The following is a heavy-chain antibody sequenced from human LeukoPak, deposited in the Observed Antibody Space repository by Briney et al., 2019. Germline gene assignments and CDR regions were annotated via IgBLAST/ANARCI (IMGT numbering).Heavy chain of an antibody. V-gene: IGHV3-30-3*01. CDR2: ISYDGSNK. CDR3: AGDRRGSFDY. CDR1: GFTFSSYA. J-gene: IGHJ4*02. D-gene: IGHD1-26*01. Sequence: PGGSLRLSCAASGFTFSSYAMHWVRPAPGKGLEWVAVISYDGSNKYYADSVKGPFTISRDNSKNTLYLQMNSLRAEDTAVYYCAGDRRGSFDYWGQGTLVTVSS.